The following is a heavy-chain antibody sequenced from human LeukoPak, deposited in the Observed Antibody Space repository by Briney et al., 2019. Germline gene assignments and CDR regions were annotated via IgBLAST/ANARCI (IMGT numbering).Heavy chain of an antibody. J-gene: IGHJ5*02. V-gene: IGHV1-46*01. CDR3: ARDNSVGDSAWWFDP. D-gene: IGHD5-12*01. CDR2: INPGGDNT. CDR1: GYTFTNNF. Sequence: GASVKVSCKASGYTFTNNFMRWVRQAPGQGLEWMGIINPGGDNTWYAQKFQGRVTMTRDMATSTDYMEVSSLRSEDTAVYYCARDNSVGDSAWWFDPWGQGTLVTVSS.